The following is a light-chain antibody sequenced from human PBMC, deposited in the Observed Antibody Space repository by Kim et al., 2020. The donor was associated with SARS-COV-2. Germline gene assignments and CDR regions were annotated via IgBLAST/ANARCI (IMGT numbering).Light chain of an antibody. V-gene: IGKV3-11*01. Sequence: LSQGERATLSCRASQSVSSYLAWYQQKPGQAPRLLIYDASNRATGIQARFSGSGSGTDFTLTISSLEPEDFAVYYCQQRSNSIFTCGPGTKVDIK. CDR2: DAS. CDR3: QQRSNSIFT. CDR1: QSVSSY. J-gene: IGKJ3*01.